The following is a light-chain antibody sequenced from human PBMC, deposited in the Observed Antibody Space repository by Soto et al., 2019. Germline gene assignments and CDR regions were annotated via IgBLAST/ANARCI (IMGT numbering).Light chain of an antibody. CDR2: KAS. CDR1: QSMSVW. J-gene: IGKJ1*01. Sequence: DIKMNQSPSTLSASIGDRVTITCRASQSMSVWLAWYQQKAGKAPNLLIYKASRLESGVPSRFSGSGSETEFTLTISGLQPGDSATYYCQQYNSYSPTFGQGTNVDI. CDR3: QQYNSYSPT. V-gene: IGKV1-5*03.